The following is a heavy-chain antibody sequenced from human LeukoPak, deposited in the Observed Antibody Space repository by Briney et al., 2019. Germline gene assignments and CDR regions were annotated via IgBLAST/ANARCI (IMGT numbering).Heavy chain of an antibody. V-gene: IGHV4-34*01. CDR1: GGSFSGYY. J-gene: IGHJ1*01. D-gene: IGHD6-19*01. CDR2: INHSGST. CDR3: ARLPYSSGWYVVAYIQH. Sequence: SETLSLTCAVYGGSFSGYYWSWIRQPPGKGLEWIGEINHSGSTNYNPSLKSRVTISVDTSKNQFSLKLSSVTAADTAVYYCARLPYSSGWYVVAYIQHWGQGTLVTVSS.